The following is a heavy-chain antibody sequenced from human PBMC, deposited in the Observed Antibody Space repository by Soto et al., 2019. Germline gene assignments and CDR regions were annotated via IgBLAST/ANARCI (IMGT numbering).Heavy chain of an antibody. J-gene: IGHJ2*01. Sequence: QVQLVESGGGVVQPGRSLRLSCAASGFSFSDYGVHWVRRAPGKGLEWVAAISYDGNKEYSADSVKGRVTISRDNSKNTVYVQMNSLRPEDTAVYYCAKEARRPPQRPVLGRSYYDSSGYPRYFDVWGRGTLVTVSS. V-gene: IGHV3-30*18. D-gene: IGHD3-22*01. CDR2: ISYDGNKE. CDR3: AKEARRPPQRPVLGRSYYDSSGYPRYFDV. CDR1: GFSFSDYG.